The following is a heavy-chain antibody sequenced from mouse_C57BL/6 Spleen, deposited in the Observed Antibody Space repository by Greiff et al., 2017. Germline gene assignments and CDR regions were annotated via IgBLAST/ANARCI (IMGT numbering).Heavy chain of an antibody. CDR2: ISSGGDYI. D-gene: IGHD2-2*01. CDR3: TRDGYDEGGYFDY. V-gene: IGHV5-9-1*02. J-gene: IGHJ2*01. CDR1: GFTFSSYA. Sequence: EVKLMESGEGLVKPGGSLKLSCAASGFTFSSYAMSWVRQTPEKRLEWVAYISSGGDYIYYADTVKGRFTISRDNARNTLYLQMSSLKSEDTAMYYCTRDGYDEGGYFDYWGQGTTLTVSS.